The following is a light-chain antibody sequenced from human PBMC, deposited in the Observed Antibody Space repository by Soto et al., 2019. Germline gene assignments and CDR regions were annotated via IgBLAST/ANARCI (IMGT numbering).Light chain of an antibody. V-gene: IGKV3D-15*01. CDR2: EAS. J-gene: IGKJ3*01. CDR1: QSVRTK. Sequence: EIVMTQSPGTLSVSPGERATLSCRASQSVRTKLAWYQQKPGQAPRVLIYEASTRATGIPASFSGSGSGTEFTLTISSLQSEEFAVYYCLQYDDWPFTFGPGTTVDIK. CDR3: LQYDDWPFT.